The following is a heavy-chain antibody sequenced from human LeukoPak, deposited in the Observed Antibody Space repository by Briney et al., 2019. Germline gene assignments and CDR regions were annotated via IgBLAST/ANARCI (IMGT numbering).Heavy chain of an antibody. J-gene: IGHJ4*02. CDR1: GFTFSSYN. CDR3: ARDDEYYCSSTSCLTKPFDY. Sequence: GGSLRLSCAASGFTFSSYNMNWVRQAPGKGLEWVSYISSSSSTIYYADSVKGRFTISRDNAKNSLYLQMNSLRAEDTAVYYCARDDEYYCSSTSCLTKPFDYWGQGTLVTVSS. CDR2: ISSSSSTI. D-gene: IGHD2-2*01. V-gene: IGHV3-48*01.